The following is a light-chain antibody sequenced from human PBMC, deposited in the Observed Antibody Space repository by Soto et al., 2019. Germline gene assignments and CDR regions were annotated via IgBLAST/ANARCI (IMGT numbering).Light chain of an antibody. V-gene: IGKV1-39*01. CDR3: QQSYSTPQT. J-gene: IGKJ1*01. CDR1: QTITRY. Sequence: IQMTQSPSSMSASVVDSVTITCRASQTITRYLNWYQQKPGKAPKLLIYAATSLQSGVPSRFSGSGSGTDFTLTINGLQPEDFTTYFCQQSYSTPQTFGQGTKVDI. CDR2: AAT.